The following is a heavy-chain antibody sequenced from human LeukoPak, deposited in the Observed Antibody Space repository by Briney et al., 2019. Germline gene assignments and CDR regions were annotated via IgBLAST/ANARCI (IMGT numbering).Heavy chain of an antibody. Sequence: PSETLSLTCTVSGGSISSSGHSWAWIRQPPGKTLEWTGSIYYTGRTYYNPSLDSRVTMSVDTSRNQFSLKLSSVTAADTAVYYCARDTLKYYYDSSGCFDLWGRGTLVTVSS. CDR1: GGSISSSGHS. CDR2: IYYTGRT. J-gene: IGHJ2*01. V-gene: IGHV4-39*07. CDR3: ARDTLKYYYDSSGCFDL. D-gene: IGHD3-22*01.